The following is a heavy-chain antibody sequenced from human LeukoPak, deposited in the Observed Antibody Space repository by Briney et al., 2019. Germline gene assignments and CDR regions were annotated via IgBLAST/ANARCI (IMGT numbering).Heavy chain of an antibody. V-gene: IGHV3-73*01. CDR3: TRQDCSGGSCSYVDY. Sequence: GGSLRLSCAASGFTFSGFYMHWVRQASGKGLEWVGLIRSKPNSYTTVYAASAQGRFTISRDDSKNTAYLQMNSLKAEDTAVYYCTRQDCSGGSCSYVDYWGQGTLVTVSS. CDR1: GFTFSGFY. J-gene: IGHJ4*02. D-gene: IGHD2-15*01. CDR2: IRSKPNSYTT.